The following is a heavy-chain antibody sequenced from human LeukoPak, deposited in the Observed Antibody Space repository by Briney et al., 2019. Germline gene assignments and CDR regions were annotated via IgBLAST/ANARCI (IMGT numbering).Heavy chain of an antibody. CDR3: AREWCGGDCYSSPADY. Sequence: PGGSLRLSCAPSGFTFSSYAMHWVRQAPRKGLGRGAVISYDGSNKYYADSVKGRFTISRDNSKNTLYLQMNSLRAEDTAVYYCAREWCGGDCYSSPADYWGQGTLVTVSS. CDR2: ISYDGSNK. J-gene: IGHJ4*02. V-gene: IGHV3-30-3*01. D-gene: IGHD2-21*02. CDR1: GFTFSSYA.